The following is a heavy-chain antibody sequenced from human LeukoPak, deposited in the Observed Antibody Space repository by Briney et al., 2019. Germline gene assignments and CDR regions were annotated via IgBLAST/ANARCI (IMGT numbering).Heavy chain of an antibody. J-gene: IGHJ3*01. CDR1: GGSISSSRYY. D-gene: IGHD5-24*01. CDR2: IYYNGDT. CDR3: ASPREMATIYDAFDV. V-gene: IGHV4-39*01. Sequence: SETLSLTCTVSGGSISSSRYYWGWLRQPPGTGLEWIGTIYYNGDTYYNPSLNSRVSISVDTSKNQFSLKLSSVTAADTAVYYCASPREMATIYDAFDVWGQGTMVSVSS.